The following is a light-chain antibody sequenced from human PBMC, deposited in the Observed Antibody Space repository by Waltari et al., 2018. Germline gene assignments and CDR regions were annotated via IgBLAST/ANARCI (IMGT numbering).Light chain of an antibody. CDR1: QKINSW. Sequence: DIQMTQSPSTLSASVGDRVTITCRASQKINSWLAWYQQKPGKAPKLLIYKASSLETGVPSRFSGSESGTEFTLTINSLQPDDFATYYCQQANTNTFPPTFGQGTKVEIK. V-gene: IGKV1-5*03. J-gene: IGKJ1*01. CDR3: QQANTNTFPPT. CDR2: KAS.